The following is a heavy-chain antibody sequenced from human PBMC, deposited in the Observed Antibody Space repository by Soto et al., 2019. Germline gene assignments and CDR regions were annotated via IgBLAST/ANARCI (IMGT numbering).Heavy chain of an antibody. Sequence: ASVKVSCKASGYTFTSYGISWVRQAPGQGLEWMGWISAYNGNTNYAQKLQGRVTMTTDTSTSTAYMELRSLRSDDTAVYYCAREYDFWSGHDYYYYYGMDVWGQGTTVTVSS. CDR2: ISAYNGNT. J-gene: IGHJ6*02. CDR1: GYTFTSYG. V-gene: IGHV1-18*01. D-gene: IGHD3-3*01. CDR3: AREYDFWSGHDYYYYYGMDV.